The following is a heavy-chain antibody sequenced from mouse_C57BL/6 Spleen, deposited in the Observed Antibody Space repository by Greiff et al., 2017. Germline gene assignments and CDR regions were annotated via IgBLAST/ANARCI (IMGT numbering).Heavy chain of an antibody. CDR1: GYTFTSYG. J-gene: IGHJ2*01. V-gene: IGHV1-81*01. CDR3: ARSGTVGVDY. CDR2: IYPRSGNT. D-gene: IGHD1-1*01. Sequence: QVQLQQSGAELARPGASVKLSCKASGYTFTSYGISWVKQRTGQGLEWIGEIYPRSGNTYYNEKFKGKATLTADKSSSTAYMELRSLTSEDSAVYFCARSGTVGVDYWGQGTTLTVSS.